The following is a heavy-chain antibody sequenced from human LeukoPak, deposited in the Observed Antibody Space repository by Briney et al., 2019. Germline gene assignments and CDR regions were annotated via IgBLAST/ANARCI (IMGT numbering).Heavy chain of an antibody. V-gene: IGHV3-48*04. CDR3: ASLTLY. D-gene: IGHD3-9*01. J-gene: IGHJ4*02. CDR1: GFTFSSYS. Sequence: PGGSLRLSCAASGFTFSSYSMNWVRQAPGKGLEWVSHITSSSTSMYYADSVKGRFTISRDNAKNSLYLQMNSLRAEDTAVYYCASLTLYWGQGTLVTVSS. CDR2: ITSSSTSM.